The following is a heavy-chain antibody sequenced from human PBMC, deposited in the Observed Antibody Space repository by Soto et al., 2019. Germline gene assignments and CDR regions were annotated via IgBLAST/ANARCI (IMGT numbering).Heavy chain of an antibody. V-gene: IGHV3-23*01. J-gene: IGHJ6*02. D-gene: IGHD6-6*01. Sequence: GGSLRLSCAASGFTFSSYAVSWVRQAPGKGLEWVSAISGSGGSTYYADSVKGRFTISRDNSKNTLYLQMNSLRAEDTAVYYCAKRRSIAAYNLYYYYYGMDVWGQGTTVTVSS. CDR2: ISGSGGST. CDR1: GFTFSSYA. CDR3: AKRRSIAAYNLYYYYYGMDV.